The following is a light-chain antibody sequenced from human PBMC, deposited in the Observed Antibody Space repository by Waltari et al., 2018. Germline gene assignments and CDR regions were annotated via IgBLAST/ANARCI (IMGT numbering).Light chain of an antibody. CDR2: AAS. J-gene: IGKJ2*01. V-gene: IGKV1-39*01. Sequence: DIQMTQSPSSLSTSVGDRVTITCRASQSIGNSLNWYQQKPGKAPNLLIYAASTLQSGVPSRFSGSGSGTDFTLTISSLQPEDYATYYCQQSDSTPYTFGQGTKVEMK. CDR3: QQSDSTPYT. CDR1: QSIGNS.